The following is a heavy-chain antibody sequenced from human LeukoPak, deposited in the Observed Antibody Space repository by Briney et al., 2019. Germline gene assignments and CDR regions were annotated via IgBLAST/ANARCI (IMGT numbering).Heavy chain of an antibody. CDR2: ISGSGGST. CDR1: GFTCSSYA. Sequence: GGSLRLSCAASGFTCSSYAMSWVRQAPGKALECVSAISGSGGSTYYADSVKGRFTISRDNSKSTLYLQMNSLRAEDTAVYYCAKGRTPRVVVVAATLDGFDYWGQGTLVTVSS. D-gene: IGHD2-15*01. CDR3: AKGRTPRVVVVAATLDGFDY. V-gene: IGHV3-23*01. J-gene: IGHJ4*02.